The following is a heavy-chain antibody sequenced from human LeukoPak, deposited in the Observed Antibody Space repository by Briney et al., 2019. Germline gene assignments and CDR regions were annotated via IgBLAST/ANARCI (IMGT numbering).Heavy chain of an antibody. CDR2: IYHSGST. CDR3: ARGLYDFWSGYSGGGSGYFDY. Sequence: SETLSLTCTVSGYSISRGYYWGWIRQPPGKGLEWIGSIYHSGSTYYNPSLKSRVTISVDTSKNQFSLKLSSVTAADTAVYYCARGLYDFWSGYSGGGSGYFDYWGQGTLVTVSS. D-gene: IGHD3-3*01. V-gene: IGHV4-38-2*02. CDR1: GYSISRGYY. J-gene: IGHJ4*02.